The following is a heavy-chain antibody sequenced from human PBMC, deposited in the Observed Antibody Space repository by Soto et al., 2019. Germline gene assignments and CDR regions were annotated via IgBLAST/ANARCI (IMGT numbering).Heavy chain of an antibody. J-gene: IGHJ6*02. CDR2: IYHSGST. D-gene: IGHD1-26*01. CDR3: ARVSGSYYYGMDV. CDR1: GGSISSGGYW. Sequence: SETLSLTCTVSGGSISSGGYWWSWVRQPPGKGLEWIGEIYHSGSTNYNPSLKSRVTISVDKSKNQFSLKLSSVTAADTAVYYCARVSGSYYYGMDVWGQGTTVTVSS. V-gene: IGHV4-4*02.